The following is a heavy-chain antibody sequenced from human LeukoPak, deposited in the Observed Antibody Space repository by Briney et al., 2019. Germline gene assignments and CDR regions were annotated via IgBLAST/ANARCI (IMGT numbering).Heavy chain of an antibody. CDR3: ARAPMSYDSSGFGGAFDI. J-gene: IGHJ3*02. D-gene: IGHD3-22*01. Sequence: GRSLRLSCAASGFTFSNYAMHWVRQAPGKGLEWVAVILYDGTNKYYADSVKGRFTISRDNSKNTMYLQMNSLRAEDTAMYYCARAPMSYDSSGFGGAFDIWGQGTMVTVSS. CDR1: GFTFSNYA. V-gene: IGHV3-30-3*01. CDR2: ILYDGTNK.